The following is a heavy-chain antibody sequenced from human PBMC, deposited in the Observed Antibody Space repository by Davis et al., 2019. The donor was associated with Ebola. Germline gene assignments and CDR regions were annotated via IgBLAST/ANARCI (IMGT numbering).Heavy chain of an antibody. D-gene: IGHD3-16*01. V-gene: IGHV3-23*01. CDR1: GFTSGRYA. Sequence: GGSLRLSCAASGFTSGRYAMSWVRQAPGKGLEWVAAITDTGGRTHYADSVKGRFTISRDNSKDAVFLQMNSLRAEDTAIYYCTRESLGGASDYWGQGTLVTVSS. CDR3: TRESLGGASDY. J-gene: IGHJ4*02. CDR2: ITDTGGRT.